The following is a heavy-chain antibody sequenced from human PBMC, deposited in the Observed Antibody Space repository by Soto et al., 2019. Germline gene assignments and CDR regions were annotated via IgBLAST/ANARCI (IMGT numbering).Heavy chain of an antibody. Sequence: GGSLRLSCAASGFTFSDYYMSWIRQAPGKGLEWVSYISSSGSTIYYADSVKGRFTISRDNAKNSLYLQMNSLRAEDTAVYYCASVDSSSSLARDDYWGQGTLVTVSS. CDR1: GFTFSDYY. J-gene: IGHJ4*02. CDR3: ASVDSSSSLARDDY. V-gene: IGHV3-11*01. CDR2: ISSSGSTI. D-gene: IGHD6-6*01.